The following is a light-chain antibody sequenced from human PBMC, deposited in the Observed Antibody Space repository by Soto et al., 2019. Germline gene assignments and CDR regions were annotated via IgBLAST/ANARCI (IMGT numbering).Light chain of an antibody. J-gene: IGLJ2*01. CDR1: SSNIGTGYD. CDR3: QSYDSSLSGSDVV. CDR2: GNN. Sequence: QPVLTQPPSVSGAPGQRVTISCTGSSSNIGTGYDVHWYQQLPGTAPKLLIYGNNNRPSGVPDRFSGSKSGTSASLAITGLQAEAEAEYYCQSYDSSLSGSDVVFGGGTKVTVL. V-gene: IGLV1-40*01.